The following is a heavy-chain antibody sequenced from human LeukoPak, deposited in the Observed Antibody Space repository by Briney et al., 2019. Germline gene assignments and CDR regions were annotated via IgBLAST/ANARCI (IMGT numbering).Heavy chain of an antibody. CDR1: GFTFSSYA. D-gene: IGHD1-26*01. Sequence: GGSLRLSCAASGFTFSSYAMSWVRQAPGKGLEWVSGISGSGGSTYYADSVKGRFTISRDNSKNTLYLQMNSLRAEDTAVYYCARDQGGKLSAFYFDYWGQGTLVTVSS. CDR2: ISGSGGST. V-gene: IGHV3-23*01. CDR3: ARDQGGKLSAFYFDY. J-gene: IGHJ4*02.